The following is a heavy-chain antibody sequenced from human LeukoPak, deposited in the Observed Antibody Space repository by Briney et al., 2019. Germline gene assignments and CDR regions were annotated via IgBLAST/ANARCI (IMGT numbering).Heavy chain of an antibody. V-gene: IGHV3-30*19. CDR2: ISYDGSNK. CDR1: GFTFSSYG. D-gene: IGHD3-22*01. CDR3: ASPLAVYDSSLPGAY. Sequence: GGSLRLSCAASGFTFSSYGMHWVRQAPGKGLEWVAVISYDGSNKYYADSVKGRFTISRDNSKNTLYLQMNSLRAEDTAVYYCASPLAVYDSSLPGAYWGQGTLVTVSS. J-gene: IGHJ4*02.